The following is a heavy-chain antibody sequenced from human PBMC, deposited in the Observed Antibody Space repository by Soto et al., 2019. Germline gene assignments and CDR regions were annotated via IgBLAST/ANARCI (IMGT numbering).Heavy chain of an antibody. D-gene: IGHD3-9*01. CDR2: ISPTGNT. CDR3: AKDPSTGHADL. CDR1: TGYA. V-gene: IGHV3-23*01. Sequence: GGSLRLSCTALTGYAMSWVRRGPGKGLEWISTISPTGNTHYADSVEGRFTISRDDSKNTFYLQMNNLRPDDTGVYYCAKDPSTGHADLWGQGTLVTVSS. J-gene: IGHJ5*02.